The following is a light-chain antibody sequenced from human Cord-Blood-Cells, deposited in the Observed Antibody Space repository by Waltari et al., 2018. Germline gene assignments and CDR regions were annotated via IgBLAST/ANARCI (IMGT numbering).Light chain of an antibody. V-gene: IGKV3-20*01. CDR3: QQYGSSPFT. Sequence: IVLTQSPGARSLSPGEIATLSCRASQSVSSSYLAWYQQKPGQAPRLLIYGASSRATGIPDRFSGSGSGTDFTLTISRLEPEDFAVYYCQQYGSSPFTFGPGTKVDIK. J-gene: IGKJ3*01. CDR1: QSVSSSY. CDR2: GAS.